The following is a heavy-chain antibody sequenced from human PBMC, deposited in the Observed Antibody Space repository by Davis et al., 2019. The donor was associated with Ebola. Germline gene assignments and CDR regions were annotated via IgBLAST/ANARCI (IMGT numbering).Heavy chain of an antibody. D-gene: IGHD3-10*01. V-gene: IGHV3-73*01. CDR2: IRSKANSYAT. CDR1: GFTFSGSA. CDR3: ARVHAGQLLMY. J-gene: IGHJ4*02. Sequence: PGGSLRLSCAASGFTFSGSAMHWVRQASGKGLEWVGRIRSKANSYATAYAASVKGRFTISRDNAKNSLYLQMNSLRAEDTAVYYCARVHAGQLLMYWGQGTLVTVSS.